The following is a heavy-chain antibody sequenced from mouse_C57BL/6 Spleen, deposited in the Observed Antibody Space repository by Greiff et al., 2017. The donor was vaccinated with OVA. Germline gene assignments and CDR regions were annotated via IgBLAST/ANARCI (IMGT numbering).Heavy chain of an antibody. CDR1: GYTFTSYW. Sequence: QVQLQQPGAELVRPGSSVKLSCKASGYTFTSYWMHWVKQRPIQGLEWIGNIDPSDSETHYNQKFQDKATLTVDKSSSTAYLQLSSLTSEDSAVYYCSTPTHYSYYYAMDYWGQGTSVTVSS. CDR3: STPTHYSYYYAMDY. J-gene: IGHJ4*01. V-gene: IGHV1-52*01. D-gene: IGHD1-2*01. CDR2: IDPSDSET.